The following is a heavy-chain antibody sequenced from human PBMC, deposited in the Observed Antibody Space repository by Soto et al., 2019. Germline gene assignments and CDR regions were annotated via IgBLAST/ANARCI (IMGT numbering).Heavy chain of an antibody. CDR3: ARYGPGRYGLQYFQH. V-gene: IGHV1-18*01. Sequence: QVQLVQSGTEVKKPGASVKVSCKASGYTFTSYGISWVRQAPGQGFEWMGWISGYNGNIKYVQKFQGRVTMTTDTSTNTAYMELRSLRSDDTAGYYCARYGPGRYGLQYFQHWGQGTLVTVSS. CDR2: ISGYNGNI. D-gene: IGHD3-10*01. CDR1: GYTFTSYG. J-gene: IGHJ1*01.